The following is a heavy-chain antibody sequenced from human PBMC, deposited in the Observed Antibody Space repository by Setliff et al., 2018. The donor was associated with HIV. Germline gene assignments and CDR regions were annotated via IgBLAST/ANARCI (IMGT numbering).Heavy chain of an antibody. Sequence: SETLSLTCAVSGYSISSGYYWGWIRQPPGKGLEWIGSIYHSGSTYNNPSLKSRVTISVDTSKDQFSLKLTSVTAADTAVYYCARTLRAAAMGYFDYWGQGTLFTVSS. V-gene: IGHV4-38-2*01. CDR3: ARTLRAAAMGYFDY. CDR2: IYHSGST. J-gene: IGHJ4*02. D-gene: IGHD5-18*01. CDR1: GYSISSGYY.